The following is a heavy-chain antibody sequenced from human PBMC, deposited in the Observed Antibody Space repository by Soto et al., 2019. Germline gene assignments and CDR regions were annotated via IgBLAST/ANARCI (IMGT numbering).Heavy chain of an antibody. J-gene: IGHJ4*02. CDR3: VGGVTTLVDY. CDR2: IYYSGST. D-gene: IGHD4-4*01. CDR1: GGSISSSSYY. Sequence: SETLSLTCTVSGGSISSSSYYWGWIRQPPGKGLEWIGSIYYSGSTYYNPSLKSRVTISVDTSKNQFSLKLSSVTAADTAVYYCVGGVTTLVDYWGQGTLVTVSS. V-gene: IGHV4-39*01.